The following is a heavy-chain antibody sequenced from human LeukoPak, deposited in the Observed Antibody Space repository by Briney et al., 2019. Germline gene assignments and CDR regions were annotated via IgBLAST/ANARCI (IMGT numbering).Heavy chain of an antibody. CDR3: ARDPTTVTSYRYFDL. Sequence: PGRSLRLSCAASGFSFSSYGMHWVRQAPGKGLEWVAVVWYAGSNKYYADSVKGRFTISRDNSNKTLYLQMNSLRAEDTAVYYCARDPTTVTSYRYFDLWGRGTLVTVSS. V-gene: IGHV3-33*01. J-gene: IGHJ2*01. CDR1: GFSFSSYG. CDR2: VWYAGSNK. D-gene: IGHD4-17*01.